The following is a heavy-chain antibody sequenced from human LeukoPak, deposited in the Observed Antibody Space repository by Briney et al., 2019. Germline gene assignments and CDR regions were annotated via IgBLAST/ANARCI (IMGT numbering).Heavy chain of an antibody. Sequence: PGGSLRLSCAASGFTFSSYAMSWVRQAPGKGLEWVSIISATSTYTYYADSVKGRFTISRDNSKSTLYLQMSSLRAEDTAVYYCSKGGRLQPSDYWGQGTLVTVSS. CDR1: GFTFSSYA. D-gene: IGHD1-26*01. V-gene: IGHV3-23*01. J-gene: IGHJ4*02. CDR3: SKGGRLQPSDY. CDR2: ISATSTYT.